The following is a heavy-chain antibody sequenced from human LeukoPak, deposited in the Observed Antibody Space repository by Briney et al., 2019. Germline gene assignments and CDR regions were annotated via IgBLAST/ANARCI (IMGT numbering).Heavy chain of an antibody. CDR3: ATDLQLNGYIL. CDR2: FDPEDGET. D-gene: IGHD5-24*01. J-gene: IGHJ4*02. V-gene: IGHV1-24*01. Sequence: ASVKVSCKVPGYTLTELSMHWVPQAPGKGLEWMGGFDPEDGETIYAQKFQGRVTMTEETSTDTAYMELSSLRSEDTAVYYCATDLQLNGYILWGQGTLVTVS. CDR1: GYTLTELS.